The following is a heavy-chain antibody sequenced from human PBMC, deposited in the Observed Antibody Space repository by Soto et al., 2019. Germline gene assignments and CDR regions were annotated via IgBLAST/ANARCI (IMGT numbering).Heavy chain of an antibody. V-gene: IGHV4-59*01. CDR1: GGSISGYY. CDR2: MYKTGST. Sequence: SETLSLTCTVSGGSISGYYWSWIRQPPGKGLEWIGYMYKTGSTDYNPSFKSRVTISVDTSKNQFSLKLNSVTAADTAVYYCARDKITGLFDYWGQGTLVTVSS. CDR3: ARDKITGLFDY. D-gene: IGHD2-8*02. J-gene: IGHJ4*02.